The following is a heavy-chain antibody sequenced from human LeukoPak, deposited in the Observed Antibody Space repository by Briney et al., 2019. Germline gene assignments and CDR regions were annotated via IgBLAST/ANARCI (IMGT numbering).Heavy chain of an antibody. CDR3: AKDRFWGCSGYDESGADY. D-gene: IGHD5-12*01. CDR1: GFTFSSYA. CDR2: ISGSGGST. V-gene: IGHV3-23*01. J-gene: IGHJ4*02. Sequence: PGGSLRLSCAASGFTFSSYAMSWVRQAPGKGLEWVSAISGSGGSTYYADSVKGRFTISRDNSKNTLYLQMNSLRAEDTAVYYCAKDRFWGCSGYDESGADYWGQGTLVTVSS.